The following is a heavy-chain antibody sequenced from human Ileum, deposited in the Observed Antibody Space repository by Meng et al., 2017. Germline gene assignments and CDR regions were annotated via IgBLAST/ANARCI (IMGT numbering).Heavy chain of an antibody. J-gene: IGHJ4*02. CDR2: INSDGTGT. V-gene: IGHV3-74*01. CDR3: VRDGPNYFDQ. Sequence: EVQLVEAGGGVVQPGGSLRLSCAASGFTFSGYWMHWFRQGTGKSLVWLSHINSDGTGTSYAESVRGRFTISRDNAKNTLYLQMNSLTVEDTAVYYCVRDGPNYFDQWGQGTLVTVSS. CDR1: GFTFSGYW.